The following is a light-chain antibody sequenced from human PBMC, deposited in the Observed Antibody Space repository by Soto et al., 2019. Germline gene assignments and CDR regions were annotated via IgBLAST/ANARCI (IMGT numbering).Light chain of an antibody. CDR3: QQANSFPIT. Sequence: DIQVTQSPSSVSASVGDRVTITCRASQDISRWLAWYQQKPGKAPKLLIYAASSLQSGVPSRFSGSGSGTDFTLTISNLQPEDSATYYCQQANSFPITFGQGTRLEIK. J-gene: IGKJ5*01. CDR2: AAS. CDR1: QDISRW. V-gene: IGKV1-12*01.